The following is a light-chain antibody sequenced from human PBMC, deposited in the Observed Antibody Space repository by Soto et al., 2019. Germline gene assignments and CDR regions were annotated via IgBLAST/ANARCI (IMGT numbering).Light chain of an antibody. J-gene: IGKJ5*01. CDR1: QGISSY. V-gene: IGKV1-9*01. CDR2: AAS. Sequence: DIQLTQSPSFQSASVGDRVTTTCRASQGISSYLAWYQQKPGKAPKLLIYAASTLQSGVPSRFSGSGSGTEFTLTISSLQPEDFATYYCQQLNSYPITFGQGTRLEIK. CDR3: QQLNSYPIT.